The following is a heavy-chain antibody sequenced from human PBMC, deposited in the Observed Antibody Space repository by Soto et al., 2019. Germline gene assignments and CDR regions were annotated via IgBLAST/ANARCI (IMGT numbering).Heavy chain of an antibody. J-gene: IGHJ6*02. CDR3: ARDLGWYHSPYYYYYGMEG. V-gene: IGHV1-69*13. CDR1: GGTFSSYA. CDR2: IIPIFGTA. Sequence: SVKISCKASGGTFSSYAISWVRQAPGQGLEWMGGIIPIFGTANYAQKFQGRVTITADESTSTAYMELSSLRSEDTAVYYCARDLGWYHSPYYYYYGMEGWGEGTTVTVS. D-gene: IGHD6-19*01.